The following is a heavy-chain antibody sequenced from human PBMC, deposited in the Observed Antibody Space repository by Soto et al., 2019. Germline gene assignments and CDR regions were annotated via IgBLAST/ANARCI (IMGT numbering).Heavy chain of an antibody. J-gene: IGHJ4*02. CDR3: AREGCYSWSYEGANFDY. D-gene: IGHD1-26*01. CDR2: MNTNSGNT. Sequence: QVQLVQSGAEVKEPGASVKVSCKASGYTFTSFDLNWVRQATGQGLGWMGWMNTNSGNTGNAQKFQGRVTMTRDTSISTAYMELRSLRSEDTAVDYCAREGCYSWSYEGANFDYWGQGTLVTVSS. CDR1: GYTFTSFD. V-gene: IGHV1-8*01.